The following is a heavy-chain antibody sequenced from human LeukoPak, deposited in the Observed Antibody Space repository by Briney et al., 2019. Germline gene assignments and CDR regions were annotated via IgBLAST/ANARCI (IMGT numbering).Heavy chain of an antibody. Sequence: ASVKVSCKASGGTFSSYAISWVRQAPGQGLEWMGRIVPILGIANYAQKFQGRVTITTDESTSTAYMELSSLRSEDTAVYYCALSYYDSSGYWGPQAFDIWGQGTMVTVSS. CDR2: IVPILGIA. J-gene: IGHJ3*02. CDR3: ALSYYDSSGYWGPQAFDI. D-gene: IGHD3-22*01. V-gene: IGHV1-69*04. CDR1: GGTFSSYA.